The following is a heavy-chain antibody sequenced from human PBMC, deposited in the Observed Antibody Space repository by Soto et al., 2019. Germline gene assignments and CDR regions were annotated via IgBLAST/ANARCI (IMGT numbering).Heavy chain of an antibody. V-gene: IGHV1-3*01. CDR2: IEAGNGNT. J-gene: IGHJ4*01. CDR1: GYTFTRNA. CDR3: ARSETYYSRFDF. D-gene: IGHD3-10*01. Sequence: QVQFVRSGTEVKKAGASVKVSCKASGYTFTRNAIHCVRQAPGQRLEWIGKIEAGNGNTKYSQKVQDRVTITRDTSASAAYRKLRTLGSEETSIYCCARSETYYSRFDFCGHETRVTVS.